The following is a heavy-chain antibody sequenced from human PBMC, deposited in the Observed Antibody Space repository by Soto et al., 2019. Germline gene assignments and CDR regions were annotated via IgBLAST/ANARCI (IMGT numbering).Heavy chain of an antibody. CDR3: AREEIYYGSGSYPEN. CDR2: IYYSGST. CDR1: GGSISSGGYY. Sequence: SETLSLTCTVSGGSISSGGYYWSWIRQHPGRGLEWIGYIYYSGSTYYNPSLKSRVTISVDTSKNQFSLKLSSVTAADTAVYYCAREEIYYGSGSYPENWGQGTLVTVS. D-gene: IGHD3-10*01. V-gene: IGHV4-31*03. J-gene: IGHJ4*02.